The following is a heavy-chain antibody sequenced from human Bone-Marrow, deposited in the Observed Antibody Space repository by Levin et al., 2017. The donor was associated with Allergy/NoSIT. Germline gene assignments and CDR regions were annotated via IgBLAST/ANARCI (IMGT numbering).Heavy chain of an antibody. V-gene: IGHV4-34*01. D-gene: IGHD2-15*01. CDR3: ARGPPNFGYCSGGSCPKYYFDY. Sequence: SETLSLTCAVYGGSFSGYYWSWIRQPPGKGLEWIGEINHSGSTNYNPSLKSRVTISVDTSKNQFSLKLSSVTAADTAVYYCARGPPNFGYCSGGSCPKYYFDYWGQGTLVTVSS. CDR2: INHSGST. J-gene: IGHJ4*02. CDR1: GGSFSGYY.